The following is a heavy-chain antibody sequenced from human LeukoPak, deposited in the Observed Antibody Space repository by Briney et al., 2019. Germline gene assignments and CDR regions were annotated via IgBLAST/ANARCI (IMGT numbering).Heavy chain of an antibody. D-gene: IGHD3-22*01. CDR1: GYTFTSYY. CDR3: ARTTDYDSSGYYPTFDY. Sequence: ASVKVSCNASGYTFTSYYMHWVRQAPGQGLEWMGIINPSGGSTSYAQKFQGRVTMTRDMSTSTVYMELSSLRSEDTAVYYCARTTDYDSSGYYPTFDYWGQGTLVTVSS. V-gene: IGHV1-46*01. J-gene: IGHJ4*02. CDR2: INPSGGST.